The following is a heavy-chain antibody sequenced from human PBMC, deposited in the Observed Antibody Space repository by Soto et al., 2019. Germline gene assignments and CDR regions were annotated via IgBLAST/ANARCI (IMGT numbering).Heavy chain of an antibody. Sequence: GGSLRLSCAASGLTFSSYAMHWVRQAPGKGLEWVAVISYDGSNKYYADSVKGRFTISRDNSKNTLYLQMNSLGPEDTAVYYCARAPIWGDFYTIYGVGWFDPWGQGTLVTVSS. CDR2: ISYDGSNK. V-gene: IGHV3-30-3*01. CDR1: GLTFSSYA. J-gene: IGHJ5*02. CDR3: ARAPIWGDFYTIYGVGWFDP. D-gene: IGHD3-3*01.